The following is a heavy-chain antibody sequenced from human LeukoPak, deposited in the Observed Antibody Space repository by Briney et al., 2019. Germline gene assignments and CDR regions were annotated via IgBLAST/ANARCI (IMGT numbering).Heavy chain of an antibody. D-gene: IGHD2-15*01. CDR1: GYTFTTYG. V-gene: IGHV1-18*01. J-gene: IGHJ6*02. CDR2: VSAYSGDT. CDR3: ARVRGYCSGGSCYYYGMDV. Sequence: ASVKVSCKASGYTFTTYGITWVRQAPGQGLEWMGWVSAYSGDTDYAQSLQGRVTMTRDTSISTAYMELSRLRSDDTAVYYCARVRGYCSGGSCYYYGMDVWGQGTTVTVSS.